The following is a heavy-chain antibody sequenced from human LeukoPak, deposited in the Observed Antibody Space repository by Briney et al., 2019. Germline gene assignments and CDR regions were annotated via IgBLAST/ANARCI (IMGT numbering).Heavy chain of an antibody. CDR1: GFTFSSYA. CDR3: AKARGYSSSWYRGGYYFDY. J-gene: IGHJ4*02. CDR2: ISGSGGST. V-gene: IGHV3-23*01. D-gene: IGHD6-13*01. Sequence: GGSLRLSCAASGFTFSSYAMSWVRQAPGKGLEWVSAISGSGGSTYYVDSVKGRFTISRDNSKNTLYLQMNSLRAEDTAVYYCAKARGYSSSWYRGGYYFDYWGQGTLVTVSS.